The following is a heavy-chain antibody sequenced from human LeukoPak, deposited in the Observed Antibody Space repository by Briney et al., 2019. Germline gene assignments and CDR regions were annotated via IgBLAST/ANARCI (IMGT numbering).Heavy chain of an antibody. CDR2: ISTNTGNP. CDR3: ARYYTLTLGTTTYFQH. Sequence: ASVKVSCKASGYIFDIYALIWVRQAPGQGLELMGWISTNTGNPTYAQGFTGRFVFSLDTSVSTAYLQISSLKAEDTAVYYCARYYTLTLGTTTYFQHWGQGTLVTVSS. CDR1: GYIFDIYA. D-gene: IGHD1-7*01. J-gene: IGHJ1*01. V-gene: IGHV7-4-1*02.